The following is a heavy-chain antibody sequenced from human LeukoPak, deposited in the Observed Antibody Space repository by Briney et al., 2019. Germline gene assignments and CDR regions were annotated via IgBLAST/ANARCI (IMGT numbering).Heavy chain of an antibody. CDR3: AKSGGSGYVYYFDY. V-gene: IGHV3-23*01. Sequence: PGGSLRLSCAASGFTFSSYAMSWVRQAPGKGLEWVSAISGSGGSTYYADSVKGRFTISRDNSRNTLYLQMNSLRAEDTAVYYCAKSGGSGYVYYFDYWGQGTLVTVSS. D-gene: IGHD3-3*01. CDR1: GFTFSSYA. J-gene: IGHJ4*02. CDR2: ISGSGGST.